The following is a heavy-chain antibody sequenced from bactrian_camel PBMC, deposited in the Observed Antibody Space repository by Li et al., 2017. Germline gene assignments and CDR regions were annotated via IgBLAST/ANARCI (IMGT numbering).Heavy chain of an antibody. Sequence: HVQLVESGGGPVQTGGSLRLSCVASGDTIGRYCMGWFRQIPDKEREGVAGIESDGSTSYADSVKGRFTVSRDATNNTVYLEMNSLKAEDTAVYYCAADRLKCLGATWDGPVWNYWGQGTQVTVS. CDR3: AADRLKCLGATWDGPVWNY. V-gene: IGHV3S53*01. CDR1: GDTIGRYC. CDR2: IESDGST. D-gene: IGHD4*01. J-gene: IGHJ4*01.